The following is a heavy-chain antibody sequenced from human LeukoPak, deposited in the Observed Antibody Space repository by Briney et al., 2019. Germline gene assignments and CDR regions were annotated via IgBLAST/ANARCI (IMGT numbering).Heavy chain of an antibody. Sequence: GGSLRLSCAASRFTLSDYTMSWVRQAPGKGLEWVSTISGSGGSTYYTDSVRGRFTISRDNSKNTLYLQMNSLRAEDTAVYYCAKEVAQYYYGSGSTFDYWDQGTPVTVSS. J-gene: IGHJ4*02. CDR3: AKEVAQYYYGSGSTFDY. CDR2: ISGSGGST. CDR1: RFTLSDYT. D-gene: IGHD3-10*01. V-gene: IGHV3-23*01.